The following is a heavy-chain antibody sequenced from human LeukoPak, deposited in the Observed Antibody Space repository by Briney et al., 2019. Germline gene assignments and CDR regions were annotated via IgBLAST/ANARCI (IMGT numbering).Heavy chain of an antibody. D-gene: IGHD6-13*01. Sequence: SGGSLRLSCAASGFTFSSYSMNWVRQAPGKGLEWVSFISPSTTTIYYADSVKGRFTISRDNARNTLFLQMNSLRAEDTAVYYCARDPYSSSSGSGDYWGQGTLVTVSS. J-gene: IGHJ4*02. V-gene: IGHV3-48*01. CDR3: ARDPYSSSSGSGDY. CDR1: GFTFSSYS. CDR2: ISPSTTTI.